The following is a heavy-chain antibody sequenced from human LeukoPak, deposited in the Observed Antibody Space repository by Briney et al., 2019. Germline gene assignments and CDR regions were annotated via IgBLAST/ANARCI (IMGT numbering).Heavy chain of an antibody. CDR1: GFTFSSYG. CDR3: ARDEILEWSYYMDV. J-gene: IGHJ6*03. D-gene: IGHD3-3*01. Sequence: GRSLRLSCAASGFTFSSYGMHWVRQAPGKGLEWVAFIRYDGSNKYYADSVKGRFTISRDNSKNTLYLQMNSLRAEDTAVYYCARDEILEWSYYMDVWGKGTTVTVSS. V-gene: IGHV3-30*02. CDR2: IRYDGSNK.